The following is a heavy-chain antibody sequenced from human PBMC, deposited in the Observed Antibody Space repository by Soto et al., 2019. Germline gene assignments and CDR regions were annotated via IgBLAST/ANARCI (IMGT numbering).Heavy chain of an antibody. CDR3: ARDKDIVAVGPDKKYNWFDP. CDR2: INPNSGGT. Sequence: GASVKVSCKASGYTFTGYYMHWVRQAPGQGLEWMGWINPNSGGTNYAQKFQGWVTMTRDTSISTAYMELSRLRSDDTAVYYCARDKDIVAVGPDKKYNWFDPWGQGTLVTVSS. CDR1: GYTFTGYY. D-gene: IGHD5-12*01. J-gene: IGHJ5*02. V-gene: IGHV1-2*04.